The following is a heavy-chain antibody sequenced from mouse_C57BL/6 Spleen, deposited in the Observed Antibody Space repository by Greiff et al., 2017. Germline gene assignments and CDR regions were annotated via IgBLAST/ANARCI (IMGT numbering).Heavy chain of an antibody. D-gene: IGHD2-4*01. CDR1: GYSFTGYY. J-gene: IGHJ3*01. V-gene: IGHV1-42*01. CDR3: AREGIYYDYDRGFAY. Sequence: EVQLQQSGPELVKPGASVKISCKASGYSFTGYYMNWVKQSPEKSLEWIGEINPSTGGTTYNQKFKAKATLTVDKSSSTAYMQLKSLTSEDSAVYYCAREGIYYDYDRGFAYWGQGTLVTVSA. CDR2: INPSTGGT.